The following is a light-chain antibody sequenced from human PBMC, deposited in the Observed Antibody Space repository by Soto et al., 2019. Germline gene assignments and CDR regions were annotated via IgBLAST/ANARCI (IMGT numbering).Light chain of an antibody. Sequence: DRVTLSCRASQSISRYLHWYQQKPGEAPKLLIYAASTLQSGVPSRFSGSGSGADFTLTISTLQPDDVGFYYCQQSFSSPKWTFGQGTKVEI. V-gene: IGKV1-39*01. J-gene: IGKJ1*01. CDR2: AAS. CDR1: QSISRY. CDR3: QQSFSSPKWT.